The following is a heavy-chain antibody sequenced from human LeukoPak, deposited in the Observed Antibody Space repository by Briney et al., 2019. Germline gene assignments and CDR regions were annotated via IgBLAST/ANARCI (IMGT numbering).Heavy chain of an antibody. Sequence: SVKVSCKASGGAFSSYAISWVRQAPGQGLEWMGGIIPIFGTANYAQKFQGRVTITTDESTSTAYMELSSLRSEDTAVYYCARGDDSGYPHFDYWGQGTLVTVSS. J-gene: IGHJ4*02. CDR2: IIPIFGTA. CDR3: ARGDDSGYPHFDY. CDR1: GGAFSSYA. D-gene: IGHD5-12*01. V-gene: IGHV1-69*05.